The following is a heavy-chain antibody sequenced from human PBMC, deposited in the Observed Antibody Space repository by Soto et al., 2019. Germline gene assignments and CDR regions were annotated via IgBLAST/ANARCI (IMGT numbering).Heavy chain of an antibody. Sequence: EVQLVESGGGLVQPGRSLRLSCAASGFTFDDYAMHWVRQVPGKGLEWVSGINWNSGSIGYGDSVKGRFAISRDNAKNSLHLQMNSPSAEDTAFYYCVKDESINWYTGHFRHWGQGTLVTIS. D-gene: IGHD6-13*01. V-gene: IGHV3-9*01. J-gene: IGHJ1*01. CDR2: INWNSGSI. CDR3: VKDESINWYTGHFRH. CDR1: GFTFDDYA.